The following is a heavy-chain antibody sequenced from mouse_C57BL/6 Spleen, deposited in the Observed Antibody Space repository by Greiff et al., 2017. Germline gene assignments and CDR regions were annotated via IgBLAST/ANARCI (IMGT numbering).Heavy chain of an antibody. V-gene: IGHV1-62-2*01. CDR3: ARHEGVLLRSQAWFAY. Sequence: QVQLQQSGAELVKPGASVKLSCKASGYTFTEYTIHWVKQRPGQGLEWIGWIYPGSGSIKYNEKFKDKATLTADKSSSTVYMELSRLTSEDSAVDFCARHEGVLLRSQAWFAYWGQGTLVTVSA. J-gene: IGHJ3*01. CDR1: GYTFTEYT. D-gene: IGHD1-1*01. CDR2: IYPGSGSI.